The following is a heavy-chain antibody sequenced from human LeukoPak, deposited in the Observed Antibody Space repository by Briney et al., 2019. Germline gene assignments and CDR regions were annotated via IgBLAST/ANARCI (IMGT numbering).Heavy chain of an antibody. Sequence: PGGSLRLSCAASGFTFSSYAMSWVRQAPGKGLEWVSAISGSGGSTYYADSVKGRFTISRDNSKHTLYLKMNSLRAEDTAVYYCAKPPIVGATGYFQHWGQGTLVTVSS. CDR1: GFTFSSYA. CDR3: AKPPIVGATGYFQH. D-gene: IGHD1-26*01. CDR2: ISGSGGST. V-gene: IGHV3-23*01. J-gene: IGHJ1*01.